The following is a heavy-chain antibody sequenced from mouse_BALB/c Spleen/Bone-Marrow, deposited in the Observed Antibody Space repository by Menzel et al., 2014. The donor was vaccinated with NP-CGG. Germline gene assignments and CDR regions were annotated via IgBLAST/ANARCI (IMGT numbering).Heavy chain of an antibody. V-gene: IGHV1-54*01. CDR2: INPGSGGT. J-gene: IGHJ4*01. CDR1: GYAFTNYL. D-gene: IGHD2-4*01. Sequence: AQLVESGAELVRPGTSVKVSCKASGYAFTNYLIEWVKQRPGQGLEWIGVINPGSGGTNYNEKFKGKATLTADKSSGTAYMQLSSLTSDDSAVYFCSRDGDYDEGYAMDYWGQGTSVTVSS. CDR3: SRDGDYDEGYAMDY.